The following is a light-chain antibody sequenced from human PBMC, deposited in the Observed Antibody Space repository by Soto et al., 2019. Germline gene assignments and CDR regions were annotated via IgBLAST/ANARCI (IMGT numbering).Light chain of an antibody. V-gene: IGKV3-15*01. CDR2: RAS. J-gene: IGKJ1*01. Sequence: EVVMTQSPATLSVSPGERATLSCRAGQTIYSNVAWSQQRPGQAPRLLIYRASTRATGVPARFSGSGSGTEFTLTISGLQSEDFALYYCQQYQNLWTFGQGTKVDIK. CDR3: QQYQNLWT. CDR1: QTIYSN.